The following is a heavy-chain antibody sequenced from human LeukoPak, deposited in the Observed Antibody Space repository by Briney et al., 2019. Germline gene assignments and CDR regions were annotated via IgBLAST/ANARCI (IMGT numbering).Heavy chain of an antibody. V-gene: IGHV4-30-2*01. D-gene: IGHD3-22*01. CDR1: GGSISSGGYS. J-gene: IGHJ4*02. Sequence: SGTLSLTCAVSGGSISSGGYSWSWIRQPPGKGLEWIGYIYHSGSTYYNPSLKSRVTISVDRSKNQFSLKLSSVTAADTAVYYCAREDSSGFGYWGQGTLVTVSS. CDR2: IYHSGST. CDR3: AREDSSGFGY.